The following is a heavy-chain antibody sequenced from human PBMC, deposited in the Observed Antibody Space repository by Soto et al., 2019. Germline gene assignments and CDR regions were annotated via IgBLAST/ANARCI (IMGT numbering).Heavy chain of an antibody. CDR2: ISAYNGNT. J-gene: IGHJ3*02. V-gene: IGHV1-18*01. Sequence: ASVKVSCKASGYTFFSFGISWVRQAPGQGLEWMGWISAYNGNTNYAQKLQGRVTMTTDTSTSTAYMELRSLRSDDTAVYYCARVSVSTSDAFDIWGQGTMVTVSS. CDR3: ARVSVSTSDAFDI. CDR1: GYTFFSFG. D-gene: IGHD2-2*01.